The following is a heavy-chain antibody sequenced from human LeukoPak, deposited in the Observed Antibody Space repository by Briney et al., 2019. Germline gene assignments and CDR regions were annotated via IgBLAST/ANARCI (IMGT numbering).Heavy chain of an antibody. CDR1: GGSISSSSYY. D-gene: IGHD3-10*01. J-gene: IGHJ6*03. Sequence: SETLSLTCTVSGGSISSSSYYWGWIREPPGKGLEWIGSIYYSGSTYYNPSLKSRVTISVDTSKNQFSLKLSSVTAADTAVYYCARLGRDCYYYYYMDVWGKGTTVTVSS. CDR3: ARLGRDCYYYYYMDV. V-gene: IGHV4-39*01. CDR2: IYYSGST.